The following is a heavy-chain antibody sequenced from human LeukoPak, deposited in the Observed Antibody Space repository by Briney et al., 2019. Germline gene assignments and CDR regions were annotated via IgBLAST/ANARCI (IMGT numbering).Heavy chain of an antibody. V-gene: IGHV4-59*01. CDR2: IYYSGST. Sequence: SETLSLTCTVSGGSISSYYWSWIRQPPGKGLEWMGYIYYSGSTNYNPSLKNRVTISVYTSQNQFSLKLSSVTAADTAVYYCAREVGPWELRSADAFDIWGQGTMVTVSS. CDR1: GGSISSYY. D-gene: IGHD1-26*01. CDR3: AREVGPWELRSADAFDI. J-gene: IGHJ3*02.